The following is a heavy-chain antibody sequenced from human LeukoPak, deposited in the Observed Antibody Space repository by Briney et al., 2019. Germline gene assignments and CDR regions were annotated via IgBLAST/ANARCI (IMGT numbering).Heavy chain of an antibody. CDR2: ISSSSSTI. J-gene: IGHJ3*02. D-gene: IGHD6-13*01. V-gene: IGHV3-48*01. CDR3: ASFEIAARRTSFDI. CDR1: GFTFSSYS. Sequence: GGSLRLSCAASGFTFSSYSMNWVRQAPGKGLEWVSYISSSSSTIYYADSVKGRFTISRDNAKNSLYLQMNSLRAEDTAVYYCASFEIAARRTSFDIWGQGTMVTVSS.